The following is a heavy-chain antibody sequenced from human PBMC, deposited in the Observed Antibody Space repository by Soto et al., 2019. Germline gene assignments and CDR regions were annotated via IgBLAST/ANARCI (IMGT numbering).Heavy chain of an antibody. CDR1: GGTFRNHV. J-gene: IGHJ4*02. V-gene: IGHV1-69*01. Sequence: QVRLVQSGAEVKKPGSSVKVSCKASGGTFRNHVFNWVRQAPGQGLEWMGGIIPIIGTPNYAQKFQGRVTITADASTSTVYLEVSSLRSQDTAVYYCARDLEFRDGNISHLDYWGQGTLVTVSS. D-gene: IGHD3-10*01. CDR3: ARDLEFRDGNISHLDY. CDR2: IIPIIGTP.